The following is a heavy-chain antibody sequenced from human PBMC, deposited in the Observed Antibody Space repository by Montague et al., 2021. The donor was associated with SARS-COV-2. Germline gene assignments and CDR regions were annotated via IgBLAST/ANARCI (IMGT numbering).Heavy chain of an antibody. D-gene: IGHD1-26*01. V-gene: IGHV4-59*01. CDR1: GRGTKGEI. Sequence: SETLSLTCTRLGRGTKGEIGSGNVWTPVTTGDRMRSTSCNKNTTYNPSLKSRVTISVDASKNQFSLKLSSVTAADTAVYYCARREPLGADDAFDIWGQGKMVNVSS. CDR3: ARREPLGADDAFDI. CDR2: TSCNKNT. J-gene: IGHJ3*02.